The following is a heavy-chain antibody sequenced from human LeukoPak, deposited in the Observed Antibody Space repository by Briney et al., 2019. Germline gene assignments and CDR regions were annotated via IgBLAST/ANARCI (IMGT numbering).Heavy chain of an antibody. J-gene: IGHJ4*02. D-gene: IGHD6-19*01. V-gene: IGHV1-46*01. CDR2: ISPSGGST. CDR1: GYTFTSNY. Sequence: ASVKVSCKAFGYTFTSNYMHWVRQAPGQGPEWMGVISPSGGSTTYAQKFQGRVTLTRDMSTSTDYMELSSLRSEDTAVYYCARPYSSGWYEAGYWGQGTLVTVSS. CDR3: ARPYSSGWYEAGY.